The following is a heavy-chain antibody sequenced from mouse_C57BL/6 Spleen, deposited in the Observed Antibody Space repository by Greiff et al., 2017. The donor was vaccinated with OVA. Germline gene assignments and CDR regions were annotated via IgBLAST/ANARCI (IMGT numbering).Heavy chain of an antibody. CDR1: GFTFSSYG. D-gene: IGHD2-2*01. CDR3: AREGGYDGYFDV. CDR2: ISSGGSYT. J-gene: IGHJ1*03. V-gene: IGHV5-6*01. Sequence: EVQVVESGGDLVKPGGSLKLSCAASGFTFSSYGMSWVRQTPDKRLEWVATISSGGSYTYYPDSVKGRFTISRDNAKNTLYLQMSSLKSEDTAMYYCAREGGYDGYFDVWGTGTTVTVSS.